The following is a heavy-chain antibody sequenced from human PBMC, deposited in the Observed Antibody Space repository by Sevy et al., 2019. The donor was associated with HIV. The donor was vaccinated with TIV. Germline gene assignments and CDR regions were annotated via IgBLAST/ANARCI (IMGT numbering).Heavy chain of an antibody. D-gene: IGHD2-15*01. Sequence: GGSLRLSCADSGFTFRRYAMHWVRQAPGQGLESVAVISYDGGKTYHADSVKGRFTISRDNSENTLYLQMNSLRAEDTAVYYCTRDGGGDYFDYWGLGTLVTVSS. CDR3: TRDGGGDYFDY. CDR2: ISYDGGKT. CDR1: GFTFRRYA. J-gene: IGHJ4*02. V-gene: IGHV3-30*04.